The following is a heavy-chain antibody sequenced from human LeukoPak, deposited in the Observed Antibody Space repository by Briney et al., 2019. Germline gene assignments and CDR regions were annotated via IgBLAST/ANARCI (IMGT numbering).Heavy chain of an antibody. J-gene: IGHJ4*02. CDR3: ARDNGFVPEYYFDY. CDR2: IKQDGSEK. D-gene: IGHD6-6*01. CDR1: GFTFSSYW. V-gene: IGHV3-7*01. Sequence: GGSLRLSCAASGFTFSSYWMSWVRQAPGKGLEWVANIKQDGSEKYYVDSVKGRFTISRDNAKNSLYLQMNSLRAEDTAVYYCARDNGFVPEYYFDYWGQGTLVTVSS.